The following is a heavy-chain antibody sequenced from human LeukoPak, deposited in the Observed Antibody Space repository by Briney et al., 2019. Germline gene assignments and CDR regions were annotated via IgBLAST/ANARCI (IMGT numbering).Heavy chain of an antibody. D-gene: IGHD3-9*01. CDR1: GGSMRSSNFY. CDR2: INYSGST. V-gene: IGHV4-39*07. CDR3: ARTHFDSLGWFDP. J-gene: IGHJ5*02. Sequence: SSGTLSLTCTVSGGSMRSSNFYWGWIRQPPGKGLEWIGNINYSGSTYYNPSVKSRVTLSVDVSKNRFSLNLTSVTAADTALYFCARTHFDSLGWFDPWGQGIQVIVSS.